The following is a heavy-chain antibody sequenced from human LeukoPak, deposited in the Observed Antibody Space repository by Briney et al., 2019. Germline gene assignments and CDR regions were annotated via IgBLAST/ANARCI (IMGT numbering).Heavy chain of an antibody. CDR3: ARGTKDFWNNWFDP. J-gene: IGHJ5*02. CDR1: GFTFSSYW. Sequence: PGGSLRLSCAASGFTFSSYWMSWVRQAPGKGLEWVANIKQDGSEKYYVDSVKGRFTISRDNAKNSLYLQMNSLRAEDTAVYYCARGTKDFWNNWFDPWGQGTLVTVSS. CDR2: IKQDGSEK. V-gene: IGHV3-7*01. D-gene: IGHD3-3*01.